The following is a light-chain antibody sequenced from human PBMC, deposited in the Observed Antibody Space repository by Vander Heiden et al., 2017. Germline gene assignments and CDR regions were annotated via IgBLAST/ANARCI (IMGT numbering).Light chain of an antibody. J-gene: IGLJ2*01. CDR2: GNS. CDR3: QSYDSSLSGSHVV. CDR1: SSNIGAGYD. V-gene: IGLV1-40*01. Sequence: QSLLPPPPSVSGAPRQSVTTSSTGSSSNIGAGYDVHWYQQLPGTAPKPLIYGNSNRPSGVPDRFSGSKSGTSASLAITGLQAEDEDDDYCQSYDSSLSGSHVVFGGGTKLTVL.